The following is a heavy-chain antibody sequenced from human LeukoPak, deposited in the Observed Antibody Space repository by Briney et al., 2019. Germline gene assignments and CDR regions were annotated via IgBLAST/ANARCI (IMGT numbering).Heavy chain of an antibody. CDR2: INPHSGAT. CDR3: ARDYPVDYYLDV. CDR1: GYTFIDYY. V-gene: IGHV1-2*02. D-gene: IGHD3-16*02. Sequence: ASVKVSCKASGYTFIDYYLHWVRQAPGQGLEWMGWINPHSGATNSAQRFQGRVTMTRDTSMGTAYMELSGLRYDDTAVYYCARDYPVDYYLDVWGQGTTVTVSS. J-gene: IGHJ6*03.